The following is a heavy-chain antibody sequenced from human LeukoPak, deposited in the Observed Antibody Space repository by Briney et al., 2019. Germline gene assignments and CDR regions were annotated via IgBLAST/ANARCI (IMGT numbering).Heavy chain of an antibody. CDR1: GGTFSSYA. CDR3: ARGYCSGGSCYSVENWFDP. D-gene: IGHD2-15*01. CDR2: IIPIFGTA. Sequence: ASVKVSCKASGGTFSSYAISWVRQAPGQGLEWMGGIIPIFGTANYAQKFQGRVTITTGESTSTAYMELSSLRSEDTAVYYCARGYCSGGSCYSVENWFDPWGQGTLVTVSS. V-gene: IGHV1-69*05. J-gene: IGHJ5*02.